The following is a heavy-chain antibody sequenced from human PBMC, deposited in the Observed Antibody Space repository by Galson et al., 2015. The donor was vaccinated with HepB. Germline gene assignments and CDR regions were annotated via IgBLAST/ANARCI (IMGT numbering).Heavy chain of an antibody. CDR2: ISAYNGNT. V-gene: IGHV1-18*04. CDR3: ARDTGLWLVNNWFDP. D-gene: IGHD6-19*01. J-gene: IGHJ5*02. CDR1: GYTFTSYG. Sequence: SVKVSCKASGYTFTSYGISWVRQAPGQGLEWMGWISAYNGNTNYAQKLQGRVTMTTYTSTSTAYMELRSLRSDDTAVYYCARDTGLWLVNNWFDPWGQGTLVTVSS.